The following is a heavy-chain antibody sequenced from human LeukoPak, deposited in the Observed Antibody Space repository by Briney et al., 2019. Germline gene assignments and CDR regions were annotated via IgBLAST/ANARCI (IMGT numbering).Heavy chain of an antibody. D-gene: IGHD1-26*01. Sequence: GGSLRLSCAASGFTFSSYWMHWVRQALGKGLVWVSRINTDGSSTKYADSVKCRFTISRDNAMNTLYLQMNSLRAEDTAVYYCVRGLPSGHSSLDYWGPGTLVTVSS. V-gene: IGHV3-74*03. CDR2: INTDGSST. CDR1: GFTFSSYW. J-gene: IGHJ4*02. CDR3: VRGLPSGHSSLDY.